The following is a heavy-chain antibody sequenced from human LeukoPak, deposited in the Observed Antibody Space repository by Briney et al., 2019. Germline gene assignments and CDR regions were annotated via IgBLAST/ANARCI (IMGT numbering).Heavy chain of an antibody. CDR3: ARDGAAGGSAYFDD. CDR2: ISNSGDT. D-gene: IGHD3-16*01. V-gene: IGHV4-59*01. J-gene: IGHJ4*02. Sequence: SETLSLTCTVSGGSFSSYYWSWIRQPPGKGLEWIGYISNSGDTNYTPSLKSRVAMSVDTSKKQFSLKLNSVTAADTAVYLCARDGAAGGSAYFDDWGQGTLVTVSS. CDR1: GGSFSSYY.